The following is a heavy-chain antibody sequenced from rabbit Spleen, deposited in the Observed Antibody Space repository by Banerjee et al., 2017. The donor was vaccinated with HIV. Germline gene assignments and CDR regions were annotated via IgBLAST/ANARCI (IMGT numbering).Heavy chain of an antibody. D-gene: IGHD8-1*01. V-gene: IGHV1S40*01. CDR2: IDAGSSSFT. J-gene: IGHJ6*01. Sequence: QSLEESGGDLVKPGASLTLTCTASGFSFSSGYDMCWVRQAPGKGLEWIACIDAGSSSFTYFATWAKGRFTISKPSSTTVTLQMTRLTAADTATYFCARDTASSFSSYGMDLWGQGTLVTVS. CDR1: GFSFSSGYD. CDR3: ARDTASSFSSYGMDL.